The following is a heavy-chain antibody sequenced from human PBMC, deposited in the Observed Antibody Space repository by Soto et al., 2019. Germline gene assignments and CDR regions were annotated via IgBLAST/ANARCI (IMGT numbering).Heavy chain of an antibody. J-gene: IGHJ4*02. CDR2: ISHDGSNK. V-gene: IGHV3-30*18. D-gene: IGHD5-18*01. CDR1: GFTFSTYG. Sequence: QMQLVESGGGVVQPGRSLRVSCAASGFTFSTYGMHWVRQAPGKGLEWVGVISHDGSNKYYADSVKGRFTISRDNSKNTLNLQMNNLRPEDPVAYYCTKETVLEIQEGYLNYGGQGPLLTVSS. CDR3: TKETVLEIQEGYLNY.